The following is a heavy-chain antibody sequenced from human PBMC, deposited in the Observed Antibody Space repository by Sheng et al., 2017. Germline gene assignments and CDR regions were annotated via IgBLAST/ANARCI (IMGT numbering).Heavy chain of an antibody. D-gene: IGHD2-15*01. CDR1: GFTFSSYA. V-gene: IGHV3-23*04. Sequence: EVQLVESGGGLVQPGGSLRLSCAASGFTFSSYAMSWVRQAPGKGLEWVSAISGSGGSTYYADSVKGRFTISRDNSKNTLYLQMNSLRAEDTAVYYCAKDGVVVAATRYYFDYWGQGTLVTVSS. J-gene: IGHJ4*02. CDR3: AKDGVVVAATRYYFDY. CDR2: ISGSGGST.